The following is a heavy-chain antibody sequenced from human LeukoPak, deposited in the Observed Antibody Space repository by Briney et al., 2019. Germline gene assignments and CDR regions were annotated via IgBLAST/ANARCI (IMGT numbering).Heavy chain of an antibody. CDR3: AREGGEDIVATISAGFDP. CDR2: IIPILSIA. J-gene: IGHJ5*02. CDR1: GGTFSSYA. D-gene: IGHD5-12*01. Sequence: WASVKVSCKASGGTFSSYAISWVRQAPGQGLEWMGRIIPILSIANYAQKFQGRVTITADKSTSTAYMELSSLRSEDTAVYYCAREGGEDIVATISAGFDPWGQGTLVTVSS. V-gene: IGHV1-69*04.